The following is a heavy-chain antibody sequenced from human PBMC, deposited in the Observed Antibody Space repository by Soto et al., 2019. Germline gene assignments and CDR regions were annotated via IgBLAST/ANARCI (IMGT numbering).Heavy chain of an antibody. D-gene: IGHD3-3*01. J-gene: IGHJ2*01. V-gene: IGHV3-30*03. CDR2: ISYDGSNK. CDR3: FFASRRRHTRYRSGLGIPANRSSDL. Sequence: KGQEWVAVISYDGSNKYYADSVKGRFSISRDNSKNTLYLQMNSLRADDTAVYFFFFASRRRHTRYRSGLGIPANRSSDL.